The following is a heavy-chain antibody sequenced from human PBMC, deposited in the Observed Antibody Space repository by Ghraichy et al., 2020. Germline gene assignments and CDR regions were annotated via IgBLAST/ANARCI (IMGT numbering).Heavy chain of an antibody. Sequence: ASVKVSCKASGYTFTGYYMHWVRQAPGQWLEWMGWINPNSGGTNYAQKFQGRVTMTRDTSISTAYMELSRLRSDDTAVYYCARGRPLVVVTAHQDYYGMDVWGQGTTVTVSS. D-gene: IGHD2-21*02. CDR3: ARGRPLVVVTAHQDYYGMDV. J-gene: IGHJ6*02. CDR1: GYTFTGYY. V-gene: IGHV1-2*02. CDR2: INPNSGGT.